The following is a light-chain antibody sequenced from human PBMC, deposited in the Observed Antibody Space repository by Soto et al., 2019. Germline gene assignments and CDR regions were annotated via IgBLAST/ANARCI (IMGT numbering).Light chain of an antibody. V-gene: IGLV1-51*01. Sequence: QSVLTQPPSVSASPGQTVTISCSGSSSNIGSSDVSWYQQFPGTAPQLLIHDNRKRPAGIADRFSASKTGTSATLGTTGVGKGDDDDYYCGTWDSSLSAAVFGGGTQLTVL. J-gene: IGLJ2*01. CDR1: SSNIGSSD. CDR2: DNR. CDR3: GTWDSSLSAAV.